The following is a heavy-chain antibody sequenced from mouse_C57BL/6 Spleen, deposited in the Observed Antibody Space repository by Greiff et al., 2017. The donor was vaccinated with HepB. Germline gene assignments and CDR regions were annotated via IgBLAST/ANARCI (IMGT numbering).Heavy chain of an antibody. CDR2: IDPENGDT. Sequence: VQLKESGAELVRPGASVKLSCTASGFNIKDDYMHWVKQRPEQGLEWIGWIDPENGDTEYASKFQGKATITADTSSNTAYLQLSSLTSEDTAVYYCTTRTYGSFDYWGQGTSVTVSS. D-gene: IGHD1-1*01. CDR1: GFNIKDDY. V-gene: IGHV14-4*01. CDR3: TTRTYGSFDY. J-gene: IGHJ4*01.